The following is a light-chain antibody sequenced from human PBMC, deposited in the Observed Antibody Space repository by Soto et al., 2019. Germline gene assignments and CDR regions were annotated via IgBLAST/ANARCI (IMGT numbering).Light chain of an antibody. CDR1: RSVLYSSNNKNY. J-gene: IGKJ4*01. Sequence: DIVMTQSPESLAVSLGERATINCKSSRSVLYSSNNKNYLAWYQQKPGQPPKLLIYWASTRESGVPDRFSGSGSGTDFTLTISSLQAEDVAVYYCQQYYSTPITFGGGTKVDIK. CDR3: QQYYSTPIT. V-gene: IGKV4-1*01. CDR2: WAS.